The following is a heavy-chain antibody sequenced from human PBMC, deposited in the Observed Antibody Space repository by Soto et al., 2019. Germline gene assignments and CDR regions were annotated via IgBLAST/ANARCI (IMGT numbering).Heavy chain of an antibody. CDR3: ARVGSSSWYNWFDP. CDR1: GGSISSGGYS. V-gene: IGHV4-30-2*01. Sequence: SETLSLTCAVSGGSISSGGYSWSWIRQPPGKGLEWIGYIYHSGSTYYNPSLKSRVTISVDRSKNQFSLKLSSVTAADTAVYYCARVGSSSWYNWFDPWGQGTLVTVSS. J-gene: IGHJ5*02. CDR2: IYHSGST. D-gene: IGHD6-13*01.